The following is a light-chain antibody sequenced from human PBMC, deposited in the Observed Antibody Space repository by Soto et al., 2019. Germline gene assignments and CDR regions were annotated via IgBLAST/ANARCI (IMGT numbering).Light chain of an antibody. Sequence: EIVMTQSPATLSVSPGERVTLSCRASQSVSSNIAWAQQKQRPCTGPLIFGASTSDTGIAATFSGSGSGTELNLTISSLQPHHFATYYCQHFNSYPWTFGQGTKVDI. CDR1: QSVSSN. V-gene: IGKV3-15*01. CDR3: QHFNSYPWT. J-gene: IGKJ1*01. CDR2: GAS.